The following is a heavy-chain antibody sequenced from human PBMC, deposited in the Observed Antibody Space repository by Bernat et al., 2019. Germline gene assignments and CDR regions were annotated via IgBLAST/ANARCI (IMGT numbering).Heavy chain of an antibody. J-gene: IGHJ2*01. Sequence: QVQLVESGGGVVQPGRSLRLSCAASGFTFSSYGMHWVRQAPGKGLEWVAVISYDGSNKYYADSVKGRFTISRDNSKNTLYLQMNSLRAEDTAVYYCAREKVREGYWYFDLWGRGTLVTVSS. V-gene: IGHV3-30*03. D-gene: IGHD1-1*01. CDR1: GFTFSSYG. CDR3: AREKVREGYWYFDL. CDR2: ISYDGSNK.